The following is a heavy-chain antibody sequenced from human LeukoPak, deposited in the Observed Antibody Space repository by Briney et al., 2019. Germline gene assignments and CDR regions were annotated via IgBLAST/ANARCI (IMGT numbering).Heavy chain of an antibody. CDR2: IYYSGST. D-gene: IGHD3-10*01. V-gene: IGHV4-39*07. CDR3: ARDSASEGDYFDY. Sequence: SETLSLTCTVSGGSISSSSYYWGWIRQPPGKGLEWIGSIYYSGSTYYNPSLKSRVTISVDTSKNQFSLKLSSVTAADTAVYYCARDSASEGDYFDYWGQGTLVTVSS. J-gene: IGHJ4*02. CDR1: GGSISSSSYY.